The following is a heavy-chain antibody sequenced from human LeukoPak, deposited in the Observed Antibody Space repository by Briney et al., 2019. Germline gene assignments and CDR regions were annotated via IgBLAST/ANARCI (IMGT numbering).Heavy chain of an antibody. D-gene: IGHD3-10*01. Sequence: PGGSLRLSCAASGFTFSNYNMHWVRQAPGKGLEWVSYISSTSSHIHYADSVKGRFTISRDNANNSLSLQMNSLRAEDTAVYYCARGDYYLSVGGHRRGMDVWGQGTTVTVSS. CDR2: ISSTSSHI. J-gene: IGHJ6*02. CDR3: ARGDYYLSVGGHRRGMDV. V-gene: IGHV3-21*01. CDR1: GFTFSNYN.